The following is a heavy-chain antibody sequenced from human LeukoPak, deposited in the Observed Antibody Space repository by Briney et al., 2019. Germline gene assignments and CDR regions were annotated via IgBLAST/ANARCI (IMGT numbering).Heavy chain of an antibody. Sequence: SETLSLTCTVSGYSISSAYYWGWIRQPPGKGLEWIGSIYHRGITYYNPSLKSRVTISLGTSKNQFSLKLSSVTAADTAVYYCASDRGGYSAYDYHDAFDIWGQGTMVTVSS. CDR2: IYHRGIT. J-gene: IGHJ3*02. CDR3: ASDRGGYSAYDYHDAFDI. D-gene: IGHD5-12*01. V-gene: IGHV4-38-2*02. CDR1: GYSISSAYY.